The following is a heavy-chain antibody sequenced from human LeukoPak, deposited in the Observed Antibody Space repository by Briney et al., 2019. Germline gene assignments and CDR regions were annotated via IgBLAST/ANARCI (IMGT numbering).Heavy chain of an antibody. CDR1: GFTFTTYA. CDR2: ISGSGSST. J-gene: IGHJ4*02. CDR3: ANSRPPLYFDY. V-gene: IGHV3-23*01. Sequence: QPGGSLRLSCVASGFTFTTYAMSWVRQAPGKGLEWVSAISGSGSSTYYADSVKGRFTISRDNSKNTLFLQMNSLRAEDTAVYYCANSRPPLYFDYWGQGTLVTVSS.